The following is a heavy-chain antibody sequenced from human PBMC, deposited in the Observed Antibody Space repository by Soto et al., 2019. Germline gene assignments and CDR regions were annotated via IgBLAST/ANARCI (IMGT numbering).Heavy chain of an antibody. CDR1: GFTFSTYS. Sequence: EVQLLESGGGLVQPGGSLRLSCAASGFTFSTYSLNWVRQAPGKGPVWVSGITQGAPAHYADSVKGRFTMSRDNSKNTVYLQMINLRAEDTAVYYCAKDMRPDGLWDIDYWGQVNMVTVSS. D-gene: IGHD3-16*01. CDR3: AKDMRPDGLWDIDY. J-gene: IGHJ4*02. V-gene: IGHV3-23*01. CDR2: ITQGAPA.